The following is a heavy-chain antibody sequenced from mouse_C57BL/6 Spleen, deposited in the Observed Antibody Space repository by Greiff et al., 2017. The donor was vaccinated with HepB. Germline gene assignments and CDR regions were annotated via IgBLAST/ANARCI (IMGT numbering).Heavy chain of an antibody. CDR1: GYTFTDYE. V-gene: IGHV1-15*01. CDR3: KALFDY. CDR2: IDPETGGT. D-gene: IGHD3-2*02. Sequence: VKLVESGAELVRPGASVTLSCKASGYTFTDYEMHWVKQTPVHGLEWIGAIDPETGGTAYNQKFKGKAILTADKSSSTAYMELRSLTSEDSAVYYCKALFDYWGQGTTLTVSS. J-gene: IGHJ2*01.